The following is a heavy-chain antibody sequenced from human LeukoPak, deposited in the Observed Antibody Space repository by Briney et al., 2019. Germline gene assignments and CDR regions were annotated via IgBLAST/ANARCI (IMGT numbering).Heavy chain of an antibody. D-gene: IGHD3-10*01. CDR3: AKDQRGLLWFGELFEYNWFDP. J-gene: IGHJ5*02. Sequence: GGSLRLSCAASGFTFSSYGMHWVRQAPGKGLEWVAFIRYDGSNKYYADSVKGRFTISRDNSKNTLYLQMNSLRAEDTAVYYCAKDQRGLLWFGELFEYNWFDPWGQGTLVTVSS. V-gene: IGHV3-30*02. CDR1: GFTFSSYG. CDR2: IRYDGSNK.